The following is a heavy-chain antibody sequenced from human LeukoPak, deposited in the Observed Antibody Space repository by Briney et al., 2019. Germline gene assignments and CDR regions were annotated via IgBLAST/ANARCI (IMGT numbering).Heavy chain of an antibody. CDR3: ARPQGYCSGGSCFSGVDYFDY. J-gene: IGHJ4*02. V-gene: IGHV5-51*01. D-gene: IGHD2-15*01. CDR2: IYPGDSDT. Sequence: GESLKISCKGSGYSFTSYWIGWVRQMPGKGLAWMGIIYPGDSDTRYCPSFQGQVTISADKSNSTAYLQWSSLKASDTAMYYCARPQGYCSGGSCFSGVDYFDYWGQGTLVTVSS. CDR1: GYSFTSYW.